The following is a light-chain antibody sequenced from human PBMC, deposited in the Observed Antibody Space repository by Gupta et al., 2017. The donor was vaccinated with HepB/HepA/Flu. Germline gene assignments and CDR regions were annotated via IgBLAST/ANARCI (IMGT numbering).Light chain of an antibody. Sequence: DVVMTQSPLSLPVTPGEPASISCRSSQSLLHSNGYNYLDWYLQKPGQSPQLLIYLTSHRACGVPDRFSGSGSGTDFTLKINRVEAEDVGIYYCRQGLQTPLTFGGGTKVEIK. CDR1: QSLLHSNGYNY. V-gene: IGKV2-28*01. CDR2: LTS. CDR3: RQGLQTPLT. J-gene: IGKJ4*01.